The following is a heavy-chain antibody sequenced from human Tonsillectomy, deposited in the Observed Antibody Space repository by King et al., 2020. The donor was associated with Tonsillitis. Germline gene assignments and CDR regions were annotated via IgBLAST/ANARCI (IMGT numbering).Heavy chain of an antibody. CDR2: ISYDGSNK. CDR1: GFTFSSYG. CDR3: AKAPYSCSGGSCSSRWFDP. D-gene: IGHD2-15*01. V-gene: IGHV3-30*18. J-gene: IGHJ5*02. Sequence: VQLVESGGGVVQPGRSLRLSCAASGFTFSSYGMHWVRQAPGKGLEWVAVISYDGSNKYYADSVKGRFTISRDNSKNTLYLQMNSLGAEVTAVYYCAKAPYSCSGGSCSSRWFDPWGQGTLVTVSS.